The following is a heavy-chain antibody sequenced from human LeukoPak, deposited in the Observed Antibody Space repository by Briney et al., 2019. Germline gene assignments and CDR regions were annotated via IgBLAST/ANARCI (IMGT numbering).Heavy chain of an antibody. CDR2: ISYDGSNK. CDR1: GFTFSSYA. CDR3: VRQFAS. J-gene: IGHJ4*02. V-gene: IGHV3-30-3*01. Sequence: GGSLRLSCAASGFTFSSYAMHWVRQAPGKGLEWVAVISYDGSNKYYADSVKGRFTISRDNSKNTLYLQMNSLRAEDTALYYCVRQFASWGQGTLVTVSS.